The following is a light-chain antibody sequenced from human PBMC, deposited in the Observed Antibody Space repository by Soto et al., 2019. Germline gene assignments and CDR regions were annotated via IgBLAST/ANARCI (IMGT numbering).Light chain of an antibody. V-gene: IGKV1-9*01. J-gene: IGKJ4*01. CDR1: QDISSH. CDR3: QQLKRYPLS. Sequence: IQLTQSPSSLSASIGDRVTITCRASQDISSHLAWYRQKAGKAPELLIEAASTLQSGVPSRFSGSGSGTDFALTISSLQPEDFATYYCQQLKRYPLSFGGGTKVDIK. CDR2: AAS.